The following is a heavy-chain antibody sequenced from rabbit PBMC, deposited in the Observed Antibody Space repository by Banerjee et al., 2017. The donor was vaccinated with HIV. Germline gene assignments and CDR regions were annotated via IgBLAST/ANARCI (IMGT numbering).Heavy chain of an antibody. J-gene: IGHJ4*01. D-gene: IGHD1-1*01. Sequence: QEQLVESGGGLVQPEGSLTLTCTASGFSFSSSYYMCWVRQAPGKGLEWIACIYAGTSAASSGNTYYANWAKGRFTISKTSSTTVTLQMTSLTAADTATYFCARAGGFEKYFNLWGPGTLVTVS. CDR3: ARAGGFEKYFNL. CDR1: GFSFSSSYY. V-gene: IGHV1S45*01. CDR2: IYAGTSAASSGNT.